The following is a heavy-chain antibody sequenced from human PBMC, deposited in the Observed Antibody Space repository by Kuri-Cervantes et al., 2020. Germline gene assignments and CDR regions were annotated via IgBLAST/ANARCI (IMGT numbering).Heavy chain of an antibody. Sequence: GSLRLSCAYFGGSMMSYYWTWIRQPPGKGLEWIGYIDYTGSTWYNPSLKSRVTISIDRSKNEFSLRVTSVTAADTAVYYCARTYNRSQSVWFDPWGQGTLVTVSS. J-gene: IGHJ5*02. CDR2: IDYTGST. CDR1: GGSMMSYY. D-gene: IGHD1-14*01. V-gene: IGHV4-59*01. CDR3: ARTYNRSQSVWFDP.